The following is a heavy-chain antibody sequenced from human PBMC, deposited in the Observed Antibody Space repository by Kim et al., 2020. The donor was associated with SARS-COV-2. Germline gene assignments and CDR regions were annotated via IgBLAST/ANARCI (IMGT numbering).Heavy chain of an antibody. Sequence: VASVKGRFTISRDNAKTSLYLQMSSLRAEDTAVYYCARSLVLAGGTAYFDHWGQGALVTVSS. V-gene: IGHV3-7*03. J-gene: IGHJ4*02. D-gene: IGHD3-3*02. CDR3: ARSLVLAGGTAYFDH.